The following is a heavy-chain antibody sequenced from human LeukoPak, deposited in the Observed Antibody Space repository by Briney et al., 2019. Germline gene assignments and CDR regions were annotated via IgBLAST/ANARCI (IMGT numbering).Heavy chain of an antibody. CDR2: IKEGGSEK. J-gene: IGHJ4*02. CDR1: GFNFGEFW. CDR3: ARSMAAGTYFHY. D-gene: IGHD6-13*01. Sequence: GGSLRLSCAASGFNFGEFWMAWVRQTPGKGLEWVADIKEGGSEKFYVDSVKGRFTISRENAKSSLYLQMNSLRAGDTAVYYCARSMAAGTYFHYWGQGTLVTVSS. V-gene: IGHV3-7*01.